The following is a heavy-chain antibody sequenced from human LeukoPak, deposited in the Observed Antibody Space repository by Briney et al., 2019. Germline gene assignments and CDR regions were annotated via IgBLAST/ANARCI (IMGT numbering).Heavy chain of an antibody. Sequence: GVSLRLSCAASGLTFTRDWMHWVRQAPGKGLVWVSRTNSDGSSTLYADSVKGRFTISRDNAKNTLYLQMNSLRAEDTAVYYCARDGSHGDFDYWGQGTLVTVSS. V-gene: IGHV3-74*01. CDR2: TNSDGSST. CDR3: ARDGSHGDFDY. D-gene: IGHD3-16*01. CDR1: GLTFTRDW. J-gene: IGHJ4*02.